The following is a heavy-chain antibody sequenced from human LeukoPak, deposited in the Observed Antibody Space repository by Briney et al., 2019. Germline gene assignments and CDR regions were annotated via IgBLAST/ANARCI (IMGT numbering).Heavy chain of an antibody. CDR2: ISTNGDGT. V-gene: IGHV3-64*01. CDR3: AKGLGYSYGFWGYYFDY. CDR1: GFTFSTYA. D-gene: IGHD5-18*01. Sequence: SGGSLRLSCAASGFTFSTYAMHWVRQGPGKRLEYVAAISTNGDGTYYANSVRGRFTISRDNSKNTLYLQMGSLRAEDTAVYYCAKGLGYSYGFWGYYFDYWGQGTLVTVSS. J-gene: IGHJ4*02.